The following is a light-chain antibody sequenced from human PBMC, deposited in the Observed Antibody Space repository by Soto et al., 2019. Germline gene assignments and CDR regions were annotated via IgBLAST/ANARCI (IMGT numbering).Light chain of an antibody. CDR1: QSVSSN. J-gene: IGKJ4*01. CDR2: GTS. V-gene: IGKV3-15*01. Sequence: EIELTQSPATLSVSPGERATISCRASQSVSSNLAWYQQKPGQTPRLLIYGTSTRATGIPARFSGSGSGTEFTLTISSLQSEDFAVYYCQQDNNWPLTFGGGTKVDIK. CDR3: QQDNNWPLT.